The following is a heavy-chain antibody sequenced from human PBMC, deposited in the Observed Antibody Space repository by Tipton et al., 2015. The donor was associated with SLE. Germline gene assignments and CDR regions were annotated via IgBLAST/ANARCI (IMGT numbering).Heavy chain of an antibody. CDR1: GGSMRRYY. CDR3: ARTHLPASMGAFDI. V-gene: IGHV4-4*07. J-gene: IGHJ3*02. CDR2: INTSGTT. Sequence: TLSLTCTVSGGSMRRYYWSWIRQPAGKGLEWIGRINTSGTTKYNPSLESRVTMSIDTSNNQFSMKLTSVTAADTAIYYCARTHLPASMGAFDIWGQGTMLTVSS. D-gene: IGHD2-2*01.